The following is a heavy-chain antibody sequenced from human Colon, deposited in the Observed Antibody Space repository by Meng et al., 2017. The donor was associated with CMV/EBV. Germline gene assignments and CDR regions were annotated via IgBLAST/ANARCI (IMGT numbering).Heavy chain of an antibody. Sequence: VQLPESGPGLVKPSEPLSLTCTVSGGSISGHYWTWIRRPAGEGLQWLGRIYSNGRIDENYSLRSRVTISVDTSKNQLSLRLTSVTAADTAVYYCGRAGARGVPIDVWGRGTLVTVSS. D-gene: IGHD3-10*01. CDR1: GGSISGHY. CDR3: GRAGARGVPIDV. V-gene: IGHV4-4*07. CDR2: IYSNGRI. J-gene: IGHJ1*01.